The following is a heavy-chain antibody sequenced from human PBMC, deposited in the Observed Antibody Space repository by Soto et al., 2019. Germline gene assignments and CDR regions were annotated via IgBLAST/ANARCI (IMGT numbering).Heavy chain of an antibody. J-gene: IGHJ2*01. CDR1: GGTFSSHT. Sequence: QDQLVQSGAEVKKPGSSVKVSCKASGGTFSSHTFSWVRQAPGQGLEWMGRIIPALGTATYAQKFQGRVPITADESATTVYMERNSLRSEDTAVYYCARPDFGDCWYFDLWGRGTLVTVSS. D-gene: IGHD4-17*01. CDR3: ARPDFGDCWYFDL. CDR2: IIPALGTA. V-gene: IGHV1-69*08.